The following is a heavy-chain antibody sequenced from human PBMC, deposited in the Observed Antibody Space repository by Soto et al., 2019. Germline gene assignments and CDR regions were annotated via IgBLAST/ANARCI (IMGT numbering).Heavy chain of an antibody. J-gene: IGHJ6*02. CDR1: GGTFSSYA. CDR2: IIPIFGTA. CDR3: ARVTIAVQLYGMHV. V-gene: IGHV1-69*13. Sequence: SVKVSCKASGGTFSSYAISWVRQAPGQGLEWMGGIIPIFGTANYAQKFQGRVTITADESTSTAYMELRSLRSDDTAVYYCARVTIAVQLYGMHVWGQGTTVTVSS. D-gene: IGHD6-19*01.